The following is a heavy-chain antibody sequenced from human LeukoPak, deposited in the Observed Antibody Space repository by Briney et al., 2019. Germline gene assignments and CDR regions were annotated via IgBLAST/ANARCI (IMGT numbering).Heavy chain of an antibody. CDR3: AKAMSDRDGFDY. V-gene: IGHV3-43D*03. Sequence: GGSLRLSCAASGFTFDDYAMHWVRQAPGKGLEWVSLISWDGGSTYYADSVKGRFTISRDNSKNSLYLQMNSLRAEDTALYYCAKAMSDRDGFDYWGQGTLVTVSS. D-gene: IGHD5-24*01. J-gene: IGHJ4*02. CDR2: ISWDGGST. CDR1: GFTFDDYA.